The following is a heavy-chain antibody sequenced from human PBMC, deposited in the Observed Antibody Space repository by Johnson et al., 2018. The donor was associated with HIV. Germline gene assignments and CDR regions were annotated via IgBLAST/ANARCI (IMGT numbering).Heavy chain of an antibody. CDR2: IPYDGSDK. CDR1: GFSFSSYG. D-gene: IGHD2-8*01. V-gene: IGHV3-30*02. J-gene: IGHJ3*02. CDR3: AKIMSNWSVYDDAFDI. Sequence: VQLVESGGGLVQPGGSLRLSCATSGFSFSSYGMYWVRQAPGKGLEWVSCIPYDGSDKYYADSVKGRFTISRDNSKNTLYLQMNSLRADDTAVYYCAKIMSNWSVYDDAFDIWGQGTMVTVSS.